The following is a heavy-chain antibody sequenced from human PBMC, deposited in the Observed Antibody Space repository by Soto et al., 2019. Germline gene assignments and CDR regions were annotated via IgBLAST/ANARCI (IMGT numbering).Heavy chain of an antibody. CDR2: INPNSGGT. CDR3: ARAPDLIDYYGSGSYSANWFDP. Sequence: GASVKVSCKASGYTFTGYYMRWVRQAPGQGLEWMGWINPNSGGTNYAQKFQGWVTMTRDTSISTAYMELSRLRSDDTAVYYCARAPDLIDYYGSGSYSANWFDPWGQGTLVTVSS. CDR1: GYTFTGYY. J-gene: IGHJ5*02. V-gene: IGHV1-2*04. D-gene: IGHD3-10*01.